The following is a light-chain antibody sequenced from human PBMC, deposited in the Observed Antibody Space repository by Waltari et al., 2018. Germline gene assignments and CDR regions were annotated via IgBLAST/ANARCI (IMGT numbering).Light chain of an antibody. Sequence: QSALTQPASVSGSPGHSITISCTGTISDVGGYYYFSWYQQHPDKAPKLMIYDVTNRPSGVSNRFSGSKSGNTASLTISGLQAEDEADYYCSSYASSSTLVVFGGGTKLTVL. J-gene: IGLJ2*01. V-gene: IGLV2-14*03. CDR1: ISDVGGYYY. CDR2: DVT. CDR3: SSYASSSTLVV.